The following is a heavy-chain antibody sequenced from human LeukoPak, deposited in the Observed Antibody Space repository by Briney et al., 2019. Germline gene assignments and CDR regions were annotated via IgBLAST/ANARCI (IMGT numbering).Heavy chain of an antibody. D-gene: IGHD3-3*01. CDR1: GGSFSGYY. J-gene: IGHJ4*02. Sequence: SETLSLTCAVYGGSFSGYYWSWIRQPPGKGLEWIGEINHSGSTNYNPSLKSRVTISVDTPKNQFSLKLSSVTAADTAVYYCARRVKRITIFGVVISYYFDYWGQGTLVTVSS. V-gene: IGHV4-34*01. CDR3: ARRVKRITIFGVVISYYFDY. CDR2: INHSGST.